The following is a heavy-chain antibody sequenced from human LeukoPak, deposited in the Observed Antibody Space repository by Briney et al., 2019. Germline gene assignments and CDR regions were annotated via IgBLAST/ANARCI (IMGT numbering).Heavy chain of an antibody. CDR1: GFTFSSYS. J-gene: IGHJ4*02. V-gene: IGHV3-30*18. D-gene: IGHD2-2*01. CDR2: ISYDGSDK. Sequence: GGSLRLSCAASGFTFSSYSMNWVRQAPGKGLEWVAFISYDGSDKYNGDSVKGRFTISRDNSKNTLYLQMNSLRAEDTAVYYCAKSKEGRYCSSSSCHEFDYWGQGTVVTVSS. CDR3: AKSKEGRYCSSSSCHEFDY.